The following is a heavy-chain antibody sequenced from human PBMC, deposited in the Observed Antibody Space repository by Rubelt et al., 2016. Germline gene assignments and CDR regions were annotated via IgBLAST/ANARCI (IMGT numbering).Heavy chain of an antibody. CDR1: GFTFSSYA. D-gene: IGHD3-3*01. Sequence: VQLVESGGGLVQPGRSLRLSCAASGFTFSSYAMHWVRQAPGKGLEWVAVISYDGSKYYADSVKGRFTISRDNSKNTLYLQMNSLRAEDTAVYYCAMEGDAFDIWGQGTMVTVSS. CDR3: AMEGDAFDI. J-gene: IGHJ3*02. V-gene: IGHV3-30*04. CDR2: ISYDGSK.